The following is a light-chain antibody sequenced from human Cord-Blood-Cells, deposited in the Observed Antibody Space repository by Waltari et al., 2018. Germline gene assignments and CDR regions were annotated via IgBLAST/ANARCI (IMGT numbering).Light chain of an antibody. CDR3: QQYNNWPRT. Sequence: EIVMTQSPATLSVSPGERDPPSCMASQSVSSNLAWYQQKPGQAPRLLIYGASTRATGIPARFSGSGSGTEFTLTISILQSEDFAVYYCQQYNNWPRTFGQGTKVEIK. J-gene: IGKJ1*01. CDR1: QSVSSN. CDR2: GAS. V-gene: IGKV3-15*01.